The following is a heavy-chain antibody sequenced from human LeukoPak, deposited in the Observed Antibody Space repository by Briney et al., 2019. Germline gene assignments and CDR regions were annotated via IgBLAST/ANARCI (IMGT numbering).Heavy chain of an antibody. CDR1: GGPISSASDF. CDR2: IVYDGST. V-gene: IGHV4-39*01. CDR3: ARQPSWKGRNWFDP. Sequence: SETLSLTCTVSGGPISSASDFWSWLRQSPGKGLEWLGNIVYDGSTYYNPSLNGRVTLSVDTPKKQFSLSLYSMTAADTAVYYCARQPSWKGRNWFDPWGRGILVTVSS. D-gene: IGHD1-1*01. J-gene: IGHJ5*02.